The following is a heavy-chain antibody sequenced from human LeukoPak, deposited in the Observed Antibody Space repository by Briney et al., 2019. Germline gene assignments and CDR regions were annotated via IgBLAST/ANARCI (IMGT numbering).Heavy chain of an antibody. CDR3: ARGGLTGTPGSAFDI. CDR2: IIPIFGTA. CDR1: GGTFSSYA. D-gene: IGHD1-1*01. V-gene: IGHV1-69*06. Sequence: ASVKVSCKASGGTFSSYAIGWVRQAPGQGLEWMGGIIPIFGTANYAQKFQGRVTITADKSTSTAYMELSSLRSEDTAVYYCARGGLTGTPGSAFDIWGQGTMVTVSS. J-gene: IGHJ3*02.